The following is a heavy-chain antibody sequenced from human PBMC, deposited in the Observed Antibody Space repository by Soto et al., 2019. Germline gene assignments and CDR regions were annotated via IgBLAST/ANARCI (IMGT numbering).Heavy chain of an antibody. J-gene: IGHJ6*02. CDR3: ARDCSGGSCYGGDYYYYGMDV. D-gene: IGHD2-15*01. CDR2: IYYSGST. Sequence: SETLSLTCTVSGGSISSGGYYWSWIRQHPGKGLEWIGYIYYSGSTYYNPSLKSRVTISVDTSKNQFSLKLSSVTVADTAVYYCARDCSGGSCYGGDYYYYGMDVWGQGTTVTVSS. V-gene: IGHV4-31*03. CDR1: GGSISSGGYY.